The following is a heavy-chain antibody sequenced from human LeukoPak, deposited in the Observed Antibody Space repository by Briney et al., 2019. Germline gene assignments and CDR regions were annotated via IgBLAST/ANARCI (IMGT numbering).Heavy chain of an antibody. CDR3: ARGDYGDYVLEY. Sequence: SVKVSCKASGYTFTSYAISWVRQAPGQGLEWMGGIIPIFGTANYAQKFQGRVTITADESTSTAHMELSSLRSEDTAVYYCARGDYGDYVLEYWGQGTLVTVSS. J-gene: IGHJ4*02. D-gene: IGHD4-17*01. V-gene: IGHV1-69*13. CDR2: IIPIFGTA. CDR1: GYTFTSYA.